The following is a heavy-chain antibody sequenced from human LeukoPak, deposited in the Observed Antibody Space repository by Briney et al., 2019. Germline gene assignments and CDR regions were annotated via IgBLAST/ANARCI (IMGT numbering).Heavy chain of an antibody. D-gene: IGHD5-12*01. CDR1: GFTFSSYG. V-gene: IGHV3-33*01. J-gene: IGHJ5*02. CDR2: IWYDGSNK. CDR3: ARDKVAPYWFDP. Sequence: GGSLRLSCAASGFTFSSYGMHWVRQAPGKGLEWVAVIWYDGSNKYYADSVKGRFTISRDNSKNTLYLQMNSLRAEDTAVYYCARDKVAPYWFDPWGQGTLVTVSS.